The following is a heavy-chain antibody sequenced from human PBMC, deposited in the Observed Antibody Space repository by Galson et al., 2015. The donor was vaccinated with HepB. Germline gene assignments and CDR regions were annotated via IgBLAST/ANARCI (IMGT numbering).Heavy chain of an antibody. CDR1: GGSISRSNKY. CDR3: VVAEDDFRSGYRGAFDI. J-gene: IGHJ3*02. CDR2: IHYGGFT. D-gene: IGHD3-3*01. Sequence: SETLSLTCTVSGGSISRSNKYWGWIRQSPGKGLEWVGSIHYGGFTYDNPSLKSRVAVSADTSKNQFSLRLTSVTAVDTAVYYCVVAEDDFRSGYRGAFDIWGQGAMVTVAS. V-gene: IGHV4-39*01.